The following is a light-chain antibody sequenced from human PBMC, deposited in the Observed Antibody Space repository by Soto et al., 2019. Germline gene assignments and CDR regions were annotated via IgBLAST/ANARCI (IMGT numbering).Light chain of an antibody. V-gene: IGKV3D-20*02. J-gene: IGKJ5*01. Sequence: EIVLTQSPVTLSLSPGERATLSCRASQSVSSNYLAWYQQKPGQAPRLLIYGASSRATGIPDRFSGSGSGTDFTLTISSLEPEDFAVYYCQQRSNWPPITFGQGTRLEIK. CDR3: QQRSNWPPIT. CDR1: QSVSSNY. CDR2: GAS.